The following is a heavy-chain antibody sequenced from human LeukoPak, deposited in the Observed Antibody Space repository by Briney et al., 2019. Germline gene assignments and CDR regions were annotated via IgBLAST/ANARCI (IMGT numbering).Heavy chain of an antibody. CDR3: AKDWEEYSSAPLN. CDR2: ISWNSGSI. CDR1: GFTFDDYA. J-gene: IGHJ4*02. D-gene: IGHD6-19*01. V-gene: IGHV3-9*01. Sequence: HPGGSLRLSCAASGFTFDDYAMHWVRQAPGKGLEWVSGISWNSGSIGYADSVKGRFTISRDNAKNSLYLQMNSLRAEDTALYYCAKDWEEYSSAPLNWGQGTLVTVSS.